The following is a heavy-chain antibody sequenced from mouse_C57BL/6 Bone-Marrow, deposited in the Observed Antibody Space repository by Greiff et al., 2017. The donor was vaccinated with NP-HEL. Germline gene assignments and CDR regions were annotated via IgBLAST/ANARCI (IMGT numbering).Heavy chain of an antibody. CDR2: IDPANGNT. Sequence: EVKLVESVAELVRPGASVKLSCTASGFNIKNTYMHWVKQRPEQGLEWIGRIDPANGNTKYAPKFQGKATITADTSSNTAYLQLSSLTSEDTAIYYCASFYYYGSKGFAYWGQGTLVTVSA. D-gene: IGHD1-1*01. CDR1: GFNIKNTY. CDR3: ASFYYYGSKGFAY. V-gene: IGHV14-3*01. J-gene: IGHJ3*01.